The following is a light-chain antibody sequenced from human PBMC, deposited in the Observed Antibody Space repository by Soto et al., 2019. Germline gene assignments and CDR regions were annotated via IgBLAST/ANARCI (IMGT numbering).Light chain of an antibody. J-gene: IGLJ1*01. CDR2: EVI. Sequence: QSALTQPASVSGAPGQSITISCTGTNSDVNYVSWHQQHPGKAPKLMIYEVINRSSGVYTRFSGSKSGNTASLTISGLQAEDEADYYCSSSTSSNTFVFGTGTKVTVL. CDR3: SSSTSSNTFV. V-gene: IGLV2-14*01. CDR1: NSDVNY.